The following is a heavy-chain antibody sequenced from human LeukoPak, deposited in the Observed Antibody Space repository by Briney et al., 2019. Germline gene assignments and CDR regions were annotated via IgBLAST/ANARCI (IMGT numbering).Heavy chain of an antibody. CDR2: ISGTGDYI. D-gene: IGHD2-2*01. V-gene: IGHV3-21*01. Sequence: GGSLRLSCAASGFTFSSYSMNWVRQAPGKGLEWVSSISGTGDYIYYADSVKGRFTISRDNGKNSLYLQMNSLRVEDTAVYYCARREPTGCSGTSCFAGPVGYWGQGTLVTVSS. CDR3: ARREPTGCSGTSCFAGPVGY. J-gene: IGHJ4*02. CDR1: GFTFSSYS.